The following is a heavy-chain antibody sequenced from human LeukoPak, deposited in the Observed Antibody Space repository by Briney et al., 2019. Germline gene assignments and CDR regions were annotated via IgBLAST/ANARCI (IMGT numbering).Heavy chain of an antibody. Sequence: GGSLRLSCAASGFTFSTYSMNWVRQAPGKGLEWVSYISSSSSNIFYADSVKGRFTISRDNAKNSLYLQMNSLRAEDTAVYYCARDDTVTSHFDYWGQGTLVTVSS. CDR2: ISSSSSNI. V-gene: IGHV3-48*01. J-gene: IGHJ4*02. CDR1: GFTFSTYS. D-gene: IGHD4-11*01. CDR3: ARDDTVTSHFDY.